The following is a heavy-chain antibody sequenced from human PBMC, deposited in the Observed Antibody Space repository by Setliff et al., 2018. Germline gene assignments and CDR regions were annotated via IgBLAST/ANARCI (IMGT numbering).Heavy chain of an antibody. V-gene: IGHV1-69*05. CDR1: GGTFSSYG. Sequence: ASVKVSCKASGGTFSSYGISWVRQAPGQGLEWMGGTIPIFGSTNYAHKFQGRVTIITDESTSTAYMELSSLRSEDTAVYYCARADYIRYFYMDAWGKGTTVTVSS. CDR2: TIPIFGST. J-gene: IGHJ6*03. CDR3: ARADYIRYFYMDA. D-gene: IGHD4-4*01.